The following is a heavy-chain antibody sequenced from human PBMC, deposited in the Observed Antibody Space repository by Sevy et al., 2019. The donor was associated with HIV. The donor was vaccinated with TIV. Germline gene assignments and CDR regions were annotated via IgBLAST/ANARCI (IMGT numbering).Heavy chain of an antibody. D-gene: IGHD3-10*01. CDR3: VRVSVVFVWSGEFDY. V-gene: IGHV3-7*01. Sequence: GGSLRLSCAASGFTFTDYYMGWVRQAPGKGLQWVATIKRDGSEKHYVDSVQGRFTISRDNARSSVYLQMNSLRVEDTAVYYCVRVSVVFVWSGEFDYWGQRTLVTVSS. CDR2: IKRDGSEK. CDR1: GFTFTDYY. J-gene: IGHJ4*02.